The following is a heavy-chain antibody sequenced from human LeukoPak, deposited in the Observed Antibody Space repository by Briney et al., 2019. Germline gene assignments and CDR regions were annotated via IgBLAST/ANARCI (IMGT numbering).Heavy chain of an antibody. J-gene: IGHJ6*03. Sequence: PGGSLRLSCAAYGFTFSSYWMSWVRQAPGKGLEWVANIKQDGSEKYYVDSVKGRFTISRDNAKNSLYLQMNSLRAEDTAVYYCARERVVTSYYYYYMDVWGKGTTVTVSS. D-gene: IGHD3-3*01. V-gene: IGHV3-7*01. CDR2: IKQDGSEK. CDR1: GFTFSSYW. CDR3: ARERVVTSYYYYYMDV.